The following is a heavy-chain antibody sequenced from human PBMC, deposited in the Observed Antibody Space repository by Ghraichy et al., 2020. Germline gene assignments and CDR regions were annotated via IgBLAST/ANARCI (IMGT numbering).Heavy chain of an antibody. Sequence: GGSLRLSCAASGFTFSSYAMSWVRQAPGKGLEWVSAISGSGGSTYYADSVKGQFTISRDNSKNTLYLQMNSLRAEDTAVYYCAKDKERLLWFGELPDWFDPWGQGTLVTVSS. V-gene: IGHV3-23*01. CDR2: ISGSGGST. D-gene: IGHD3-10*01. J-gene: IGHJ5*02. CDR1: GFTFSSYA. CDR3: AKDKERLLWFGELPDWFDP.